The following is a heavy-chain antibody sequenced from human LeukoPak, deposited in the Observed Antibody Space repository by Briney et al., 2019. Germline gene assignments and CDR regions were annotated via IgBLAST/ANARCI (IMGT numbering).Heavy chain of an antibody. Sequence: SVKVSCKASGGTFSSYAISWVRQAPGQGLEWMGRIIPILGIANYAQKFQGRVTITADKSTSTAYMELSSLRSEDTAVYYCAREPYYYGSGSYRDADDYWGQETLVTVSS. J-gene: IGHJ4*02. D-gene: IGHD3-10*01. CDR3: AREPYYYGSGSYRDADDY. CDR2: IIPILGIA. CDR1: GGTFSSYA. V-gene: IGHV1-69*04.